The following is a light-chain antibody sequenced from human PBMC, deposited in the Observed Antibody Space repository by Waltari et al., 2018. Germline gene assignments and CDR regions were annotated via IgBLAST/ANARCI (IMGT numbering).Light chain of an antibody. Sequence: DVGLTQSPLSLPVTPGQPASISCRSSQSLVRNEGKTYLSWLHQKPGQPPRRLIYQVSNRDSGVPDRLSGSGAGTDFTLEISRVEAEDLGIYYCVQGTHWPPTFGQGTKVEIK. CDR3: VQGTHWPPT. CDR1: QSLVRNEGKTY. V-gene: IGKV2-30*02. CDR2: QVS. J-gene: IGKJ1*01.